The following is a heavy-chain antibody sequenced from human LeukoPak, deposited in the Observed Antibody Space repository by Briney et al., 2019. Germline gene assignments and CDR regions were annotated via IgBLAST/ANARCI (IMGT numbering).Heavy chain of an antibody. CDR3: ARRYSSGWFKVATGNWFDP. CDR1: GFTFSDYY. D-gene: IGHD6-19*01. Sequence: PGGSLRLSCAASGFTFSDYYMSWIRQAPGKGLEWVSSISSSSSYIYYADSVKGRFTISRDNAKNSLYLQMNSLRAEDTAVYYCARRYSSGWFKVATGNWFDPWGQGTLVTVSS. J-gene: IGHJ5*02. CDR2: ISSSSSYI. V-gene: IGHV3-11*06.